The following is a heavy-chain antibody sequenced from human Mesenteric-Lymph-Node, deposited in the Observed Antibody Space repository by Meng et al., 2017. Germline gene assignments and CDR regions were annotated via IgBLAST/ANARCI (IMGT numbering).Heavy chain of an antibody. CDR2: INPNSGGT. V-gene: IGHV1-2*06. J-gene: IGHJ5*02. D-gene: IGHD3-22*01. CDR1: GYTFTGYY. CDR3: AREDKSDSGGSYYDWFDP. Sequence: ASVKVSCKASGYTFTGYYMHWVRQAPGQGLEWMGRINPNSGGTNYAQKFQGRVTMTRDTSISTAYMELSSVTAADTAVYYCAREDKSDSGGSYYDWFDPWGQGTLVTVSS.